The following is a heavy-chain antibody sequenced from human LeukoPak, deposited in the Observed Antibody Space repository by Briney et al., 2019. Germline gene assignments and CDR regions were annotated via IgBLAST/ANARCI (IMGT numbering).Heavy chain of an antibody. CDR1: GFTFTNAW. CDR3: TRYISRFGDY. J-gene: IGHJ4*02. CDR2: IKSKGEGGTT. Sequence: GSLRLSCAASGFTFTNAWMNGVRQAPGKGLEWVGRIKSKGEGGTTDYAARVKGRFTISRDDSENTLYLQMNSLKTEDTGVYYCTRYISRFGDYWGQGTLVTVSS. D-gene: IGHD5-12*01. V-gene: IGHV3-15*07.